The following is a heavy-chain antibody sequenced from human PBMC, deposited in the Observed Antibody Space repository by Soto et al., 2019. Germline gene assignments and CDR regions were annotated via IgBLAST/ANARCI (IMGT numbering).Heavy chain of an antibody. CDR1: GFTVSSNY. V-gene: IGHV3-53*04. CDR2: IYSGGST. J-gene: IGHJ6*03. CDR3: ARNRNPPPGRYYYMDV. D-gene: IGHD4-4*01. Sequence: PGGSLRLSCAASGFTVSSNYMSWVRQAPGKGLEWVSVIYSGGSTYYADSVKGRFTISRHNSKNTLYLQMNSLRAEDTAVYYCARNRNPPPGRYYYMDVWGKGTTVTVSS.